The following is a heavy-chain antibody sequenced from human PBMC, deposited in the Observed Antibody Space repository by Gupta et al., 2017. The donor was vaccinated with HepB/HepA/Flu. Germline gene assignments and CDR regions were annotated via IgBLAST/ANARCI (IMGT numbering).Heavy chain of an antibody. CDR2: ISSSGNSV. CDR1: GVTFNTYN. Sequence: EVQLVESGGRLVQPGGSLRLSCTVSGVTFNTYNMNWVRQAPGKGLQWLSYISSSGNSVLYTDSVKGRFTISRDNAKNSLNLQMSNVRDEDTAVYYGATNGTTVTTAQFPAFDIWGPGTMATISS. D-gene: IGHD4-17*01. CDR3: ATNGTTVTTAQFPAFDI. J-gene: IGHJ3*02. V-gene: IGHV3-48*02.